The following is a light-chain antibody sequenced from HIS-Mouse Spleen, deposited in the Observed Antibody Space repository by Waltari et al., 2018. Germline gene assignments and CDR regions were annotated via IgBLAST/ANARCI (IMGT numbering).Light chain of an antibody. Sequence: SYELTQPPSVSVSPGQTARITSPGYAFPKKYAYWYQKKTGQAPWLVIYEDSKRPSGIPERFSGSSSGTMATLTISGAQVEDEADYYCYSTDSSGNHRVFGGGTKLTVL. V-gene: IGLV3-10*01. CDR2: EDS. CDR1: AFPKKY. CDR3: YSTDSSGNHRV. J-gene: IGLJ2*01.